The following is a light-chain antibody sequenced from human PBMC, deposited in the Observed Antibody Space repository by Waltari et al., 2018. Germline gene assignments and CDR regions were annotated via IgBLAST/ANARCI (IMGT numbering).Light chain of an antibody. CDR1: SIDVGNYNR. CDR3: SSYTTNTRI. V-gene: IGLV2-18*02. Sequence: QSALTQPPSVSGSPGQSVTISCTGTSIDVGNYNRVSWYQQSPGTAPKLIIYDVHNRPSGVSNRFSGSKSGNTASLTISGLQAEDEADYYCSSYTTNTRIFGGGTKVTVL. CDR2: DVH. J-gene: IGLJ2*01.